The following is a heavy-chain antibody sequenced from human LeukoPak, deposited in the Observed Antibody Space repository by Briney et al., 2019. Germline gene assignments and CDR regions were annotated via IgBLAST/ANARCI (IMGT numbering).Heavy chain of an antibody. J-gene: IGHJ4*02. CDR1: GGSFTGYY. D-gene: IGHD3-10*01. V-gene: IGHV4-34*01. CDR2: INHSGST. Sequence: SQTLSLTCAVDGGSFTGYYSSWTRQPPRNWLEWIGEINHSGSTNYNPSFKGRVTISVDTSKNQFSLKLSSVAAADSAVYYCAREGGPSSRFDYWGQGTLVTVSS. CDR3: AREGGPSSRFDY.